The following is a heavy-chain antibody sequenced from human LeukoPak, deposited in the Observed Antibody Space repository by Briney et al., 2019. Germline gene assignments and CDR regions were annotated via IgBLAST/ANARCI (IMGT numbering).Heavy chain of an antibody. Sequence: SETLSLTCTVSGGSISSSSYYWGWIRQPPGKGLEWIGSIYYSGSTYYNPSLKSRVTISVDTSKNQFSLKLSSVTAADTAVYYCARDFGGSSGWYSNWFDPWGQGTLVTVSS. CDR3: ARDFGGSSGWYSNWFDP. D-gene: IGHD6-19*01. J-gene: IGHJ5*02. V-gene: IGHV4-39*07. CDR1: GGSISSSSYY. CDR2: IYYSGST.